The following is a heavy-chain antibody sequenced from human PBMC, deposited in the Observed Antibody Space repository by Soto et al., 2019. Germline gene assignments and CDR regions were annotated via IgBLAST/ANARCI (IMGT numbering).Heavy chain of an antibody. CDR3: AKVQEFCGFNCYIVDS. CDR1: GLTFSNSA. J-gene: IGHJ4*02. CDR2: IRSSGGHT. D-gene: IGHD2-21*02. V-gene: IGHV3-23*01. Sequence: PGGSLRLSCVASGLTFSNSAMSWVRHVPGKGLEWAAGIRSSGGHTNCADSVKGRFTISRDNSKDTLYLQMNSLRAEDTALYYCAKVQEFCGFNCYIVDSWGQGVLVTVSS.